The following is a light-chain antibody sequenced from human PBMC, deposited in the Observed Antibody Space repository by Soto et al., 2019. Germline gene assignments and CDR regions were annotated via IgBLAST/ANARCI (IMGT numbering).Light chain of an antibody. V-gene: IGLV3-9*01. CDR2: RDS. CDR3: QVWDSSTGV. J-gene: IGLJ1*01. Sequence: SYELTQPLSVSVALGQTARITCGGNNIGGKNVHWYQQKPGQAPVLVIYRDSNRPSGIPERFSGSNSGNTATLTISRAQAGDEADYFCQVWDSSTGVFGTGTKLTVL. CDR1: NIGGKN.